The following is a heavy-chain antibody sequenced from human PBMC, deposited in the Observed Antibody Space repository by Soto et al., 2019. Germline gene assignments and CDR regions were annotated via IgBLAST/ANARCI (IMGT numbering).Heavy chain of an antibody. D-gene: IGHD3-3*01. CDR3: ARNRFLEWLLY. V-gene: IGHV3-21*01. J-gene: IGHJ4*02. CDR1: GFTFSSYS. CDR2: ISSSSSYI. Sequence: PGGSLRLSCAASGFTFSSYSMNWVRQAPGKGLEWVSSISSSSSYIYHADSVKGRFTISRDNAKNSLYLQMNSLRAEDTAVYYCARNRFLEWLLYWGQGTLVTVSS.